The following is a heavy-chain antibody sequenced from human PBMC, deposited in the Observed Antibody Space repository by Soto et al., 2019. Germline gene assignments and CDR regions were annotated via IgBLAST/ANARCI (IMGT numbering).Heavy chain of an antibody. CDR3: ARIERKLGYCSSTSCRYYYYGMDI. CDR2: IYYSGST. CDR1: GGSISSSSYY. V-gene: IGHV4-39*01. Sequence: PSETLSLTXTVSGGSISSSSYYWGWIRQPPGKGLEWIGSIYYSGSTYYNPSLKSRVTISVDTSKNQFSLKLSSVTAADTAVYYCARIERKLGYCSSTSCRYYYYGMDIWGQGTTVTVSS. J-gene: IGHJ6*02. D-gene: IGHD2-2*01.